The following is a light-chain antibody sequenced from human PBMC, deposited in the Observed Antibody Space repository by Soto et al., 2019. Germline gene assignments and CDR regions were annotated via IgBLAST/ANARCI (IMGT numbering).Light chain of an antibody. V-gene: IGKV3-20*01. CDR3: QQFSSYPLT. Sequence: EFVLTQSPGTPSLSPGERATLSCRASQTVRNNYLAWYQQKPGQAPRLLIYDASSRATGIPDRFSGGGSGTDFTNTISRLEPEDFEVYYCQQFSSYPLTFGGGTKVDIK. CDR2: DAS. CDR1: QTVRNNY. J-gene: IGKJ4*01.